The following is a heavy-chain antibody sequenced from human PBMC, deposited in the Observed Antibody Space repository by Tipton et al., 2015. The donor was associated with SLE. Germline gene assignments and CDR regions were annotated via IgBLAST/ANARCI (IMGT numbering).Heavy chain of an antibody. J-gene: IGHJ3*02. D-gene: IGHD4-17*01. CDR1: GFSFSSYA. V-gene: IGHV3-33*08. Sequence: SLRLSCAASGFSFSSYAMHWVRQAPGKGLEWVAVIWYDGSNKYYVDSVKGRFTISRDNSKNTLYLQMNSLRAEDTAVYYCARDAHGDYNAFDIWGQGTMVTVSS. CDR3: ARDAHGDYNAFDI. CDR2: IWYDGSNK.